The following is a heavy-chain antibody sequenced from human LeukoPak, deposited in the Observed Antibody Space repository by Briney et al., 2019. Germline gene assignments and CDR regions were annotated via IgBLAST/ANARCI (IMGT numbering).Heavy chain of an antibody. D-gene: IGHD1-7*01. CDR3: ARRGITGTTKH. CDR1: GGSISSSSYY. J-gene: IGHJ1*01. Sequence: SEPLSLTCTVSGGSISSSSYYWGWIRQHPGKGLEWIGSIYYSGSTYYNPSLKSRVTISVDTSKNQFSLKLSSVTAADTAVYYCARRGITGTTKHWGQGTLVTVSS. CDR2: IYYSGST. V-gene: IGHV4-39*01.